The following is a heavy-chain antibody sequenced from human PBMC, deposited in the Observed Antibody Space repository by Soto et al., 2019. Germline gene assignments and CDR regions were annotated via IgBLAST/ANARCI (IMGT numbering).Heavy chain of an antibody. D-gene: IGHD6-19*01. V-gene: IGHV1-18*01. Sequence: GASVKVSCKTSGYPFTSYGINWVRQAPGQGPEWMGWIGAYNGKTSYTQKFQGGVTMTTDTSTSTAYMELRSLRSDDTAVYYCARDRLIAVTGLLHYWGQGTLVTVSS. CDR2: IGAYNGKT. CDR3: ARDRLIAVTGLLHY. J-gene: IGHJ4*02. CDR1: GYPFTSYG.